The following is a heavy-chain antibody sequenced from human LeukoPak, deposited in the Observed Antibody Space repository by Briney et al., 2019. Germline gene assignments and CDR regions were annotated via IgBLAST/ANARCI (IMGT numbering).Heavy chain of an antibody. CDR2: ISHDGSNK. Sequence: GGSLRLSCAASGFTFSSYAMHWVRQAPGKGLEWVAVISHDGSNKYYADSVKGRFTISRDNSKNTLYLQMNSLRAEDTAVCYCARDGDTYYYDSSGYLYWGQGTLVTLSS. V-gene: IGHV3-30-3*01. J-gene: IGHJ4*02. CDR3: ARDGDTYYYDSSGYLY. CDR1: GFTFSSYA. D-gene: IGHD3-22*01.